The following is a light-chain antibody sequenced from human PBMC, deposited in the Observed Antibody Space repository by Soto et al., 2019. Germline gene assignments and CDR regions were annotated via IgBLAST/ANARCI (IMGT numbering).Light chain of an antibody. CDR3: QQYKNWPPIT. CDR1: QSVSNN. CDR2: ETS. V-gene: IGKV3-15*01. J-gene: IGKJ5*01. Sequence: EIVMTQSPATLSVSPGERVTLSCRASQSVSNNLAWYQQKPGQAPRLLIYETSTRATGIPGRFSGSGSGTDFTLTISSLQSEDFAFYYCQQYKNWPPITFGQGTRLEIK.